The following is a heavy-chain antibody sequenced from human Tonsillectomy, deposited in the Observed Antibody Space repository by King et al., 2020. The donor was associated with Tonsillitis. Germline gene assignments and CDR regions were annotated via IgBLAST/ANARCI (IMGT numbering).Heavy chain of an antibody. Sequence: QIQLVQSGAEVKQPGASVKVSCKVSGHTLTDLAIHWVRQAPEKGPEWLGGFDPADGETFYAQKLQGRITMTEDTSTDTAYMELRGLRSDDTAVYYCVTDVAGMDDYFDSWGQGTLVTVSS. CDR2: FDPADGET. CDR1: GHTLTDLA. D-gene: IGHD6-19*01. CDR3: VTDVAGMDDYFDS. V-gene: IGHV1-24*01. J-gene: IGHJ4*02.